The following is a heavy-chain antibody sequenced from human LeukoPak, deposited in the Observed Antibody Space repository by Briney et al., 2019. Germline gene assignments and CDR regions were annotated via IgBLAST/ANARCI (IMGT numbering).Heavy chain of an antibody. CDR2: INPSGGST. D-gene: IGHD2-8*01. J-gene: IGHJ6*03. V-gene: IGHV1-46*01. Sequence: ASVKVSCKASGYTFTSYYMHWVRQAPGQGLEWMGIINPSGGSTSYAQKFQGRVTMTRDMSTSTAYMELRSLRSDDTAVYYCARRRLYCTNGVCPRAKNYYYYYMDVWGKGTTVTVSS. CDR1: GYTFTSYY. CDR3: ARRRLYCTNGVCPRAKNYYYYYMDV.